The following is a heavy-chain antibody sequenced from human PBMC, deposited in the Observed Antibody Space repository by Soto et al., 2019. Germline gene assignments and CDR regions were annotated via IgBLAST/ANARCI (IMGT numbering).Heavy chain of an antibody. CDR1: GGTFSSYA. Sequence: QVQLVQSGAEVKKPGSSVKVSCKASGGTFSSYAISWVRQAPGQGLEWMGGIIPIFGTANYAQKFQGRVTISADESTSTAYMELSSLRSEDTAVYYCARDLVPGAHFYYYYGMDVWCQGTTVTVSS. CDR3: ARDLVPGAHFYYYYGMDV. CDR2: IIPIFGTA. J-gene: IGHJ6*02. D-gene: IGHD2-2*01. V-gene: IGHV1-69*01.